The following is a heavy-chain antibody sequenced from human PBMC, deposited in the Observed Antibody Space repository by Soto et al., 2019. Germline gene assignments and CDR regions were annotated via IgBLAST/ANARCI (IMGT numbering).Heavy chain of an antibody. J-gene: IGHJ3*02. Sequence: LSLTCTVSGGSISSGGYYWSWIRQHPGKGLEWIGYIYYSGSTYYNPSLKSRVTISVDTSKNQFSLKLSSVTAADTAVYYCARDSPPPYGDYPPAFDIWGQGTMVTVSS. CDR3: ARDSPPPYGDYPPAFDI. V-gene: IGHV4-31*03. CDR2: IYYSGST. CDR1: GGSISSGGYY. D-gene: IGHD4-17*01.